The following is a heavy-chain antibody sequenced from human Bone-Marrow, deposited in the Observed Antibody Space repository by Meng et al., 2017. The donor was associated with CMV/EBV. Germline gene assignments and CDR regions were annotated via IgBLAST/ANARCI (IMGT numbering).Heavy chain of an antibody. V-gene: IGHV3-21*01. CDR2: ISSSSSYI. CDR3: AREAIVVVPAAIADPFDY. D-gene: IGHD2-2*02. Sequence: GGSLRLSCAASGFTFSSYSVNWVRQAPGKGLEWVSSISSSSSYIYYADSVKGRFTISRDNAKNSLYLQMNSLRAEDTAVYYWAREAIVVVPAAIADPFDYCGQGTLVTASS. J-gene: IGHJ4*02. CDR1: GFTFSSYS.